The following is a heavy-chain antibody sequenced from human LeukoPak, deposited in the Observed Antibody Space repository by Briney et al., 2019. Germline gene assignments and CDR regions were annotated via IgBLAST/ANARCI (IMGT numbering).Heavy chain of an antibody. D-gene: IGHD3-22*01. CDR3: ARLVGSGYYDF. V-gene: IGHV3-64*01. J-gene: IGHJ4*02. Sequence: GGSLRLSCAASGFTFSSYILHWVRHTPGKGLEYVSAISSNGGSTYYANSVKGRFTISRDNSKNTLYLHMGSLRAEDMAVYYCARLVGSGYYDFWGQGTLVTVSS. CDR2: ISSNGGST. CDR1: GFTFSSYI.